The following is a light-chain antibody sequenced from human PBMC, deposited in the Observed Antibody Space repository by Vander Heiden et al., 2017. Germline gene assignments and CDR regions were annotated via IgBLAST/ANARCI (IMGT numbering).Light chain of an antibody. CDR1: SSDVGGYNY. J-gene: IGLJ1*01. CDR3: SSYTSSSTYV. V-gene: IGLV2-14*03. Sequence: HSALTQPASVPGSPGQSITISCTGTSSDVGGYNYVSWYQQHPGKAPKLMIYDVSNRPSGVSNRFSGSKSGNTASLTISGLQAEDEADYYCSSYTSSSTYVFGTGTKVTVL. CDR2: DVS.